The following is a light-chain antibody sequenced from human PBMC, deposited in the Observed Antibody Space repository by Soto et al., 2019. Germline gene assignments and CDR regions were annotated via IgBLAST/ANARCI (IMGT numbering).Light chain of an antibody. Sequence: EIVLTQSPGTLSLSPGERATLSCRASQSVSSSYLAWYQQKPGQAPRLLIYGASSRATGIPDRFSGSGSGTDFTLTINRLEPEEFAVYFCQQYGNAPPFTFGQGTKVEIK. V-gene: IGKV3-20*01. CDR3: QQYGNAPPFT. CDR1: QSVSSSY. CDR2: GAS. J-gene: IGKJ2*01.